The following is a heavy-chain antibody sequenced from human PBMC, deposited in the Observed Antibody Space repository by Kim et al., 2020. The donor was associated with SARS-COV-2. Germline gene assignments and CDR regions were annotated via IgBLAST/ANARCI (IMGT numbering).Heavy chain of an antibody. J-gene: IGHJ4*02. CDR1: GYTFTSYA. Sequence: ASVKVSCKASGYTFTSYAMHWVRQAPGQRLEWMGWINAGNGNTKYSQKFQGRVTITRDTSASTAYMELSSMRSEDTAVYYCHVNYYGSGSQFDYWGQGTLVTVSS. CDR2: INAGNGNT. CDR3: HVNYYGSGSQFDY. V-gene: IGHV1-3*01. D-gene: IGHD3-10*01.